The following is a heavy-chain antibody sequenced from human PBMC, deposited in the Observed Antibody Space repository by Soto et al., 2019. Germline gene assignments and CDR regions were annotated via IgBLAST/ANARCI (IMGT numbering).Heavy chain of an antibody. V-gene: IGHV5-51*01. CDR2: THPGDSET. CDR1: GDSFNTYW. CDR3: ARQGRDGHNQGYGMDV. Sequence: GESLKISCKGSGDSFNTYWIAWVRQMPGKGLEWMGITHPGDSETRYSPSFEGQVTISADKSISTAYLQWSSLKASDTAMYYCARQGRDGHNQGYGMDVWGQGTTVTISS. J-gene: IGHJ6*02.